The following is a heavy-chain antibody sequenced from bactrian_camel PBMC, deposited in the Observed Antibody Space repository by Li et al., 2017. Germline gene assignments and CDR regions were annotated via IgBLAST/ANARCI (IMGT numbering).Heavy chain of an antibody. V-gene: IGHV3S53*01. Sequence: HVQLVESGGDSVQAGESLRLSCVASGYTLPMNMGWFRRLPGQEREGVAAIAGDGRTNYADSVKGRFTISRDRTKTTSVLQMNNLRPDDTARYYCAAVRYGVTWYPLCRARSADFGYWGQGTQVTVS. D-gene: IGHD6*01. CDR1: GYTLPMN. CDR2: IAGDGRT. CDR3: AAVRYGVTWYPLCRARSADFGY. J-gene: IGHJ6*01.